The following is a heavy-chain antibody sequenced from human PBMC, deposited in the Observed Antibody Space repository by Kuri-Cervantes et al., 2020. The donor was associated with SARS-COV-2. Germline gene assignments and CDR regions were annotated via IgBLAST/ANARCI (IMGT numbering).Heavy chain of an antibody. CDR2: ISAYSGNT. J-gene: IGHJ4*02. Sequence: ASVKVSCKASGYTFTSYGISWVRQAPGQGLEWMGWISAYSGNTNYAQKLQGRVTMTTDTSTSTACMELRSLRSDDTAVYYCARDPNYDSSGYYGLTFDYWGQGTLVTVSS. CDR3: ARDPNYDSSGYYGLTFDY. CDR1: GYTFTSYG. D-gene: IGHD3-22*01. V-gene: IGHV1-18*01.